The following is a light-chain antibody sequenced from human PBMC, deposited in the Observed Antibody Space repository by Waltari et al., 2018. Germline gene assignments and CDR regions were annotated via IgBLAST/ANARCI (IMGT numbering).Light chain of an antibody. CDR1: QTVLHSSDTKNY. V-gene: IGKV4-1*01. CDR3: HQYSSTPWT. J-gene: IGKJ1*01. CDR2: WSS. Sequence: DIVMTQSPDSLAVSLGERATINCKSSQTVLHSSDTKNYVAWYQQKPGQPPKLLIYWSSTRESGVPDRFSGSGSGTDFTLTISSLQAEDVAVYYCHQYSSTPWTFGQGIKVEVK.